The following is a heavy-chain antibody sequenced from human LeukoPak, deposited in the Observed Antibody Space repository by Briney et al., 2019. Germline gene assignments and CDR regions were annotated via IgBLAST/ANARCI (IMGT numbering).Heavy chain of an antibody. CDR2: IYYSGST. J-gene: IGHJ5*02. CDR3: ARKLLLRGGFDP. Sequence: SETLSLTCTVSGGSISSSSYYWGWIRQPPGKGLEWIGSIYYSGSTYYNPSLKSRVTISVDTSKNQFSLKLSSVTAADTAVYYCARKLLLRGGFDPWGQGTLVTVSS. D-gene: IGHD2/OR15-2a*01. CDR1: GGSISSSSYY. V-gene: IGHV4-39*07.